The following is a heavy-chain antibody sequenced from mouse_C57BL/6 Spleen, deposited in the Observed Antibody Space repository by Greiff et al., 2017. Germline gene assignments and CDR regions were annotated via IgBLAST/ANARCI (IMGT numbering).Heavy chain of an antibody. CDR2: ISYDGSN. CDR3: ARGITTVYG. D-gene: IGHD1-1*01. V-gene: IGHV3-6*01. J-gene: IGHJ1*03. Sequence: ESGPGLVKPSQSLSLTCSVTGYSITSGYYWNWIRQFPGNKLEWMGYISYDGSNNYNPSLKNRISITRDTSKNQFFLKLNSVTTEDTATYYCARGITTVYGWGTGTTVTVSS. CDR1: GYSITSGYY.